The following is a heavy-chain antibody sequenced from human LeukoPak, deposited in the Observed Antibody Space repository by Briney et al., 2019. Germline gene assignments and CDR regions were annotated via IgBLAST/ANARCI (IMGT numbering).Heavy chain of an antibody. CDR1: GGSISSYY. Sequence: SETLSLTCTASGGSISSYYWSWIRQPPGKGLEWIGYIYYSGSTNYNPYFMSRVTISVDTSKNQFSLKLSSVTAADTAVYYCARLRRSRLAAFDYGGQGTLVTVSS. D-gene: IGHD6-13*01. V-gene: IGHV4-59*01. CDR2: IYYSGST. CDR3: ARLRRSRLAAFDY. J-gene: IGHJ4*02.